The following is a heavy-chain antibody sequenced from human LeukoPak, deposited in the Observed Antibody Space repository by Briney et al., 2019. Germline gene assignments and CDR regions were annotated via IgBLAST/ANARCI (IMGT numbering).Heavy chain of an antibody. D-gene: IGHD4-17*01. CDR1: GFTFSDYA. CDR3: AKSVESAVTTNPYFDF. V-gene: IGHV3-23*01. Sequence: GGSWSFSCEPPGFTFSDYARGWFRQALGRGLKWAPVISGSGGSTYNADSVKGRFTISRDNSKNILYLQMNSLRAEDTAVYYCAKSVESAVTTNPYFDFWGQGALVTVSS. J-gene: IGHJ4*02. CDR2: ISGSGGST.